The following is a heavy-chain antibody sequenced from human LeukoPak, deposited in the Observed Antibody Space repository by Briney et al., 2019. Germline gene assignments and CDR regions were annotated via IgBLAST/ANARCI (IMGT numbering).Heavy chain of an antibody. J-gene: IGHJ4*02. CDR3: ARDGGQLGLVY. CDR1: GFTFSSYW. CDR2: INTDGSST. Sequence: GGSLRLSCAASGFTFSSYWMHWVRQAPGKGLVWVSRINTDGSSTTYADSVKGRFTISRDNAKNSLYLQMNSLRAEDTAVYYCARDGGQLGLVYWGQGALVTVSS. D-gene: IGHD6-13*01. V-gene: IGHV3-74*01.